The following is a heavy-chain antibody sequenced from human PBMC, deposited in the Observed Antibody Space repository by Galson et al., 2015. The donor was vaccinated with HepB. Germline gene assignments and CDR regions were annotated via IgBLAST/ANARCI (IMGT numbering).Heavy chain of an antibody. Sequence: SVKVSCKVSGYTLTELSMHWVRQAPGKGLEWMGGFDPEDGETIYAQKFQGRVTMTEDTSTDTAYMELSSLRSEDTAVYYCATGGYSSGWKHLDYWGQGTLVTVSS. J-gene: IGHJ4*02. CDR1: GYTLTELS. CDR2: FDPEDGET. V-gene: IGHV1-24*01. CDR3: ATGGYSSGWKHLDY. D-gene: IGHD6-19*01.